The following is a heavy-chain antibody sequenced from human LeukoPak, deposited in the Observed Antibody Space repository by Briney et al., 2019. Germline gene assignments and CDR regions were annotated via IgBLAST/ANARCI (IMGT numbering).Heavy chain of an antibody. Sequence: GGSLRLSCAASGFTFSNYGMHWVRQAPGKGLEWVALIWYDGSNKYYTDSVKGRLTISRDNSKDTLFLQMNSLRAEDTAVYYCAREGPRGNSQFDYWGQGTLVAVST. CDR3: AREGPRGNSQFDY. CDR2: IWYDGSNK. D-gene: IGHD2/OR15-2a*01. CDR1: GFTFSNYG. V-gene: IGHV3-33*01. J-gene: IGHJ4*02.